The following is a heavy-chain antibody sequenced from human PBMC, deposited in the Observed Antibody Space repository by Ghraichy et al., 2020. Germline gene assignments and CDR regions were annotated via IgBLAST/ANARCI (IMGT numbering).Heavy chain of an antibody. J-gene: IGHJ5*02. D-gene: IGHD4-17*01. CDR2: IYTSGST. Sequence: SETLSLTCTVSGASISSYYWSWIRQPPGKGLEWIGYIYTSGSTNYNPSLKSRVTISVDTSRNQFSLKLSSVTDADTAVYYCARQAHDYALAWFDPWGQGTLVTVSS. CDR3: ARQAHDYALAWFDP. CDR1: GASISSYY. V-gene: IGHV4-4*09.